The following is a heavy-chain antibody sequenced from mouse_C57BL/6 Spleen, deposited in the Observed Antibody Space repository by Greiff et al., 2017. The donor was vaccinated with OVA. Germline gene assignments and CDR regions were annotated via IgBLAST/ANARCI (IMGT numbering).Heavy chain of an antibody. CDR2: INPNNGGT. V-gene: IGHV1-22*01. Sequence: VQLKESGPELVKPGALVKMSCKASGYTFTDYNMHWVKQSHGKSLEWIGYINPNNGGTSYNQKFKGKATLTVNKSSSTAYMELRSLTSEDSAVYYCAREGLRRSFDYWGQGTTLTVSS. D-gene: IGHD2-2*01. J-gene: IGHJ2*01. CDR1: GYTFTDYN. CDR3: AREGLRRSFDY.